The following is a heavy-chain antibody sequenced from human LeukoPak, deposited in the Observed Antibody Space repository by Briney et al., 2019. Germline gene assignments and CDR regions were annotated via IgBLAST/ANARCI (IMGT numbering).Heavy chain of an antibody. CDR3: AKVMKGSERLTMVRGVIIKTAGLYYMDV. J-gene: IGHJ6*03. CDR1: GLTLSSYA. D-gene: IGHD3-10*01. Sequence: PGGSLRLSCAASGLTLSSYAMSWVRQAPGKGLECVSSISASGGSTNYADSVKGRFTISRDNSKNTVYLQMNSLRAEDTAVYYCAKVMKGSERLTMVRGVIIKTAGLYYMDVWGKGTTVTVSS. CDR2: ISASGGST. V-gene: IGHV3-23*01.